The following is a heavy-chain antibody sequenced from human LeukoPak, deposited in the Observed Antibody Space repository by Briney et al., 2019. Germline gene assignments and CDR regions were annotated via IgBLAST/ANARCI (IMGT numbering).Heavy chain of an antibody. D-gene: IGHD6-6*01. J-gene: IGHJ6*03. CDR1: GFTFSDYW. V-gene: IGHV3-7*03. CDR2: IKQDGSEK. Sequence: GGSLRLSCAAAGFTFSDYWMSWVRQLPGKGLEWVATIKQDGSEKYYVDSVKGRFTISRHNAKNSLYLQMNSLRAEDTALYHCARGARRAYYYYMDVWGKGTTVTVSS. CDR3: ARGARRAYYYYMDV.